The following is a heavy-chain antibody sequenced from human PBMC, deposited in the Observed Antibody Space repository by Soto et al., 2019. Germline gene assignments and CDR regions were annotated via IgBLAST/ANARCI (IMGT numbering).Heavy chain of an antibody. D-gene: IGHD3-10*01. Sequence: QVQLVQSGAEVKKPGSSVKVSCKASGGTFSSYAISWVRQAPGQGLEWMGGIIPIFGTANYAQKFQGRVTITADESTSTAYMELSSLRSEDTAVYYSAREVGGETMVRGVIRYWGQGTLVTVSS. CDR1: GGTFSSYA. CDR3: AREVGGETMVRGVIRY. J-gene: IGHJ4*02. V-gene: IGHV1-69*01. CDR2: IIPIFGTA.